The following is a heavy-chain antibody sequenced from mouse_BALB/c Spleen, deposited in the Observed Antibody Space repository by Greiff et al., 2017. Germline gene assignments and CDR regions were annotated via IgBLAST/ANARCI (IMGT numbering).Heavy chain of an antibody. Sequence: DVKLVESGGGLVQPGGSRKLSCAASGFTFSSFGMHWVRQAPEKGLEWVAYISSGSSTIYYADTVKGRFTISRDNPKNTLFLQMTSLRSEDTAMYYCARSKYGNPYYYAMDYWGQGTSVTVSS. CDR3: ARSKYGNPYYYAMDY. J-gene: IGHJ4*01. D-gene: IGHD2-10*02. V-gene: IGHV5-17*02. CDR1: GFTFSSFG. CDR2: ISSGSSTI.